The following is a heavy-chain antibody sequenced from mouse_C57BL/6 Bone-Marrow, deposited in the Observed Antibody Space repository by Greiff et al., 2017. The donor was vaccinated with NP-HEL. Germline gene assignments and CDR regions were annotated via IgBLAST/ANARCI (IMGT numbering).Heavy chain of an antibody. CDR3: ARWSLYGYDEGYFDY. J-gene: IGHJ2*01. CDR2: ISNGGGST. V-gene: IGHV5-12*01. Sequence: EVMLVESGGGLVQPGGSLKLSCAASGFTFSDYYMYWVRQTPEKRLEWVAYISNGGGSTYYPDTVKGRFTISRDNAKNTLYLQMSRLKSEDTAMYYGARWSLYGYDEGYFDYWGQGTTLTVSS. D-gene: IGHD2-2*01. CDR1: GFTFSDYY.